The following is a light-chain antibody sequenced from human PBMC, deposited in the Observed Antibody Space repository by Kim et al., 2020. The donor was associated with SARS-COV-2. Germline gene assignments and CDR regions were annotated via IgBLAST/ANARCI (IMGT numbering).Light chain of an antibody. Sequence: GQSVTSSCTGTISDVGADNYVSWYQHHPAKAPKLIVYDVTKRPSGVPDRFSGSKSANTASLTISGLQAEDESDYYCCSYAGSYSLVFGGGTKVTVL. V-gene: IGLV2-11*01. CDR2: DVT. CDR3: CSYAGSYSLV. J-gene: IGLJ3*02. CDR1: ISDVGADNY.